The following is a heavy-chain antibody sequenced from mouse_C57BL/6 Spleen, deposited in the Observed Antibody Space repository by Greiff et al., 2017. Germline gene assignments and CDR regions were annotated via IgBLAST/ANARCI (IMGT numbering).Heavy chain of an antibody. Sequence: QVQLKESGAELMKPGASVKLSCKATGYTFTGYWIEWVKQRPGHGLEWIGEILPGSGSTNYNEKFKGKATLTADTSSNTAYMQLSSLTTEDSAIYYCARGYDYAMDYWGQGTSVTVSS. CDR1: GYTFTGYW. V-gene: IGHV1-9*01. J-gene: IGHJ4*01. D-gene: IGHD1-2*01. CDR3: ARGYDYAMDY. CDR2: ILPGSGST.